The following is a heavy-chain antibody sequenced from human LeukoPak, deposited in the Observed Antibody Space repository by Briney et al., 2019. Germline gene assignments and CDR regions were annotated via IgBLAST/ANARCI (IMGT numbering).Heavy chain of an antibody. D-gene: IGHD6-13*01. V-gene: IGHV1-69*04. CDR3: ATFGYSSSDAEYFQH. CDR2: IIPILGIA. CDR1: GATFSSYA. Sequence: ASVKLSFKSSGATFSSYAISWVRQAPGQGLEWMGRIIPILGIANYAQKFQGRVTITADKSTSTAYMELSSLRSEDTAVYYCATFGYSSSDAEYFQHWGQGTLVTVSS. J-gene: IGHJ1*01.